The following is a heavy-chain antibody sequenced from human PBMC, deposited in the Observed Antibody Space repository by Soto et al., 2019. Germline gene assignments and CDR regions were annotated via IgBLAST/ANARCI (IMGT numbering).Heavy chain of an antibody. CDR2: ISGYNGDT. Sequence: QVQWMQSGAEVKKPGASVKVSCKASGYTFSSYGISWVRQAPGQGLEWMGWISGYNGDTNYAEDLQGRVTMTTDTSTSTAYMELRSLRSDDTAVYYCARDWATVNTGGFFDHWGQGTLVTVSS. V-gene: IGHV1-18*01. CDR1: GYTFSSYG. D-gene: IGHD4-4*01. J-gene: IGHJ4*02. CDR3: ARDWATVNTGGFFDH.